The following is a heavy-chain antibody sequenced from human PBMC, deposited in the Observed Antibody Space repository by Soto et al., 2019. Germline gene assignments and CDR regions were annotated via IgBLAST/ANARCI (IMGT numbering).Heavy chain of an antibody. CDR1: GFTFDDYA. D-gene: IGHD6-13*01. J-gene: IGHJ3*02. CDR3: AKDRGFVVFGAAGHRGDAFDI. V-gene: IGHV3-9*01. Sequence: GGSLRLSCAASGFTFDDYAMHWVRQAPGKGLEWVSGISWNSGSIGYADSVKGRFTISRDNAKNSLYLQMNSLRAEDTALYYCAKDRGFVVFGAAGHRGDAFDIWGQGTMVTVSS. CDR2: ISWNSGSI.